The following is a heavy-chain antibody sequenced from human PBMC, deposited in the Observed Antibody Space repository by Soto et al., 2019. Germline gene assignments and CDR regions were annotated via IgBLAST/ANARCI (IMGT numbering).Heavy chain of an antibody. D-gene: IGHD3-3*01. V-gene: IGHV1-3*01. CDR3: ARGPSGLDGTGDY. CDR1: GYTFTSYA. Sequence: QVQLVQSGAEVKKPGASVKVSCKASGYTFTSYAMHWVRQAPGQRLVWMGWINAGNGNTKASQQFPGSVTIVSDTPASTAYTELPSLRSEATAVYSCARGPSGLDGTGDYWDQATLVTV. J-gene: IGHJ4*02. CDR2: INAGNGNT.